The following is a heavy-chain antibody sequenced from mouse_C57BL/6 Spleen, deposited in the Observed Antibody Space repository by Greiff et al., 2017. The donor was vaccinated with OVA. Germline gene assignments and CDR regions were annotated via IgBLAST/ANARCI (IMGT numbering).Heavy chain of an antibody. Sequence: EVKLVESGGGLVQPGGSLSLSCAASGFTFTDYYMSWVRQPPGKALEWLGFIRNKANGYTTEYSASVTGRFTISRDNSQSILYLQMNALRADDSATYYCARSNYYDYDAFAYWGQGTLVTVSA. D-gene: IGHD2-4*01. V-gene: IGHV7-3*01. CDR3: ARSNYYDYDAFAY. CDR2: IRNKANGYTT. CDR1: GFTFTDYY. J-gene: IGHJ3*01.